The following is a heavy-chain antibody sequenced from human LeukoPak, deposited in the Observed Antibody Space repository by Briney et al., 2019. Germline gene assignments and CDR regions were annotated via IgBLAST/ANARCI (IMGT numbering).Heavy chain of an antibody. Sequence: PGGSLSLSCKVSGFILNDYAMHWVRQAPGKGLGWVAVMSTDGINTFYAASVRGRFTTSRDDSPATVNLQMHSLTSEDTAVYYCARNAGSAWISWFDSWGQGSLVAVSS. V-gene: IGHV3-30*19. CDR3: ARNAGSAWISWFDS. CDR1: GFILNDYA. J-gene: IGHJ5*01. CDR2: MSTDGINT. D-gene: IGHD6-19*01.